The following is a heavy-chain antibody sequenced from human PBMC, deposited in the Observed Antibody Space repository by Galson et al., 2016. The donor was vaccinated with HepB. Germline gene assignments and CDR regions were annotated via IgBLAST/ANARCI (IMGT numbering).Heavy chain of an antibody. CDR2: IYWNGDK. J-gene: IGHJ4*02. CDR3: SRRTLHAGHWTYDD. CDR1: GFSLSTSGVG. Sequence: PALVKPTQTLTLTCTFSGFSLSTSGVGVGWIRQPPGEALEWLALIYWNGDKRYSPSLKSSFSITKDTSKNQVVLTMTNMDPVDTATYYCSRRTLHAGHWTYDDGGKGTPLTVSS. D-gene: IGHD1-7*01. V-gene: IGHV2-5*01.